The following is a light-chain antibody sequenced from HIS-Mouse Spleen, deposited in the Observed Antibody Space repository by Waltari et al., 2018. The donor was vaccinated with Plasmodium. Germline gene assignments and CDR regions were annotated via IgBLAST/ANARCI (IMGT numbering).Light chain of an antibody. J-gene: IGLJ1*01. CDR2: QYS. CDR1: QLGDKS. V-gene: IGLV3-1*01. Sequence: SYELTQPPSVSVSPGPTASITCSGDQLGDKSACWYQQKPGQSPVLVIKQYSKRPSGIPERFAGAKSGNTATLTSSGTQAMDEADYYGQAWDSSTDYVFGTGTKVTVL. CDR3: QAWDSSTDYV.